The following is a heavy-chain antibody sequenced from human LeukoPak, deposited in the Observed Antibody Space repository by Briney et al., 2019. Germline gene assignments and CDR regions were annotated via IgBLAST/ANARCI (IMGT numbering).Heavy chain of an antibody. CDR2: ISSSGTYI. Sequence: GGSLRLSCAASGFIFSSFAMSWVRQAPGKGLEWVTSISSSGTYIYYADSLKGRFTISRDNSKNTLYLQMNSLRAEDTAVYYCARGIAARPRTYYFDYWGQGTLVTVSS. J-gene: IGHJ4*02. CDR1: GFIFSSFA. V-gene: IGHV3-21*01. CDR3: ARGIAARPRTYYFDY. D-gene: IGHD6-6*01.